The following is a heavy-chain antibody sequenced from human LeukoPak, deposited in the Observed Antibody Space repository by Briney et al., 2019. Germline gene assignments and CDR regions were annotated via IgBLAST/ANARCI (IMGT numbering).Heavy chain of an antibody. CDR1: GGSISSYY. Sequence: PSETLSLTCTVSGGSISSYYWSWIRQPAGKGLEWIGRIYTSGSTNYNPSLKSRVTMSVDTSKNQFSLKLSSVTAADTAVYYCASAIDYYGPGSYYNGGYYFDYWGQGTLVTVSS. CDR3: ASAIDYYGPGSYYNGGYYFDY. V-gene: IGHV4-4*07. D-gene: IGHD3-10*01. J-gene: IGHJ4*02. CDR2: IYTSGST.